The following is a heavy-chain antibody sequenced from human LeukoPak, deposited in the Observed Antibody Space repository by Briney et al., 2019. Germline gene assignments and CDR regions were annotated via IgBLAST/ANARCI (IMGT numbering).Heavy chain of an antibody. CDR3: ATASYSGGWPF. CDR2: VKRDGSEI. J-gene: IGHJ1*01. D-gene: IGHD6-19*01. V-gene: IGHV3-7*01. Sequence: GGSLRLSCAASGFTFNNYWMAWVRQAPGKGLEWVANVKRDGSEIYYVDSVKGRFTISRDNAKSSLSLQMNSLRTEDTAVYYCATASYSGGWPFWGQGTLVTVSS. CDR1: GFTFNNYW.